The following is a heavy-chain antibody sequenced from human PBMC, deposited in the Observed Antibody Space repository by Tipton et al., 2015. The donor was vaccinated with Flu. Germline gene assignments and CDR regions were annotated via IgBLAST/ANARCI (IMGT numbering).Heavy chain of an antibody. CDR2: IYHLGST. J-gene: IGHJ4*02. CDR1: GGSISSSSYY. Sequence: TLSLTCTVSGGSISSSSYYWGWVRQPPGKGLEWIGSIYHLGSTRYRPSLKSRVTISVDTSKNQFSLRLSSVTAADTAVYYCARGGVLWCPRDWGQGTLVTVSS. V-gene: IGHV4-39*07. CDR3: ARGGVLWCPRD. D-gene: IGHD4/OR15-4a*01.